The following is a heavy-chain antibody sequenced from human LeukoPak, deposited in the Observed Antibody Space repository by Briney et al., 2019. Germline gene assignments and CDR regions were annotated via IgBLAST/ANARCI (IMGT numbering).Heavy chain of an antibody. J-gene: IGHJ4*02. CDR1: GFTFSSYA. V-gene: IGHV3-30*04. D-gene: IGHD6-19*01. Sequence: GGSLRLSCAASGFTFSSYAMHWVRQAPGKGLEWVAVISYDGSNKYYADSVKGRFTISRDNSKNTLYLQMNSLRAEDTAAYYCARDLGSGGPTKVGYWGRGTLVTVSS. CDR2: ISYDGSNK. CDR3: ARDLGSGGPTKVGY.